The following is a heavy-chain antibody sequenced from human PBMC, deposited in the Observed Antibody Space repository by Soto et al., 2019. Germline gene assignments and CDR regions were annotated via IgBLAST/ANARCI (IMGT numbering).Heavy chain of an antibody. D-gene: IGHD3-16*01. CDR1: GYTFTSYD. CDR2: MNPNSGNT. CDR3: ARDQITSGYYGMDV. Sequence: QVQLVQSGAEVKKPGASVKVSCKASGYTFTSYDINWVRQATGQGLEWMGWMNPNSGNTGYAHKFQGRVTMTRNTSIRTAYMELSSLRSEDTAVYYCARDQITSGYYGMDVWGQGTTVTVSS. V-gene: IGHV1-8*01. J-gene: IGHJ6*02.